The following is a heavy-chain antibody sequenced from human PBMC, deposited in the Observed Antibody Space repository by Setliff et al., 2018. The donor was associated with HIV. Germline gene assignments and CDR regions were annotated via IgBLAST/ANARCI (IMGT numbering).Heavy chain of an antibody. CDR1: GGSITSGSYY. CDR2: IYSSGAT. CDR3: AWHTGGYTHSYDNYFDY. V-gene: IGHV4-61*09. D-gene: IGHD5-18*01. J-gene: IGHJ4*02. Sequence: SETLSLTCSVSGGSITSGSYYWIWIRQPAGKGLEWIGHIYSSGATNYNPSLKSRVFISADTSKNEFSLTLSSVTAADTAVYYCAWHTGGYTHSYDNYFDYWGQGTLVTVSS.